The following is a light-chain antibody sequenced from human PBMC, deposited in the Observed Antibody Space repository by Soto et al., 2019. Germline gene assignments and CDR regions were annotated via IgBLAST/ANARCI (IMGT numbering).Light chain of an antibody. Sequence: EIVLTQSPGTLSLSPGERATLSCRASQSVSNNYLAWYQQKPGQAPRLLIYGASNRATGIPDRFSGSGSGTDFTLTISRLEPEDFAVYYCQQYEGSPWTFGQGTKVDIK. CDR3: QQYEGSPWT. CDR1: QSVSNNY. V-gene: IGKV3-20*01. CDR2: GAS. J-gene: IGKJ1*01.